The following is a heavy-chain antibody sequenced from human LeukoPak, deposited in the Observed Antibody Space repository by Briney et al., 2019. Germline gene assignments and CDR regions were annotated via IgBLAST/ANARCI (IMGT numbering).Heavy chain of an antibody. V-gene: IGHV3-74*01. CDR3: AKGKSTVALDWFDP. CDR1: GFTFSSYW. CDR2: INSDGSST. Sequence: GGSLRLSCAASGFTFSSYWMHWVRQAPGKGLVWVSRINSDGSSTSYADSVKGRFTISRDNSRTTLYLQMDSLRTEDTAVYYCAKGKSTVALDWFDPWGQGTLVTVSS. D-gene: IGHD1-14*01. J-gene: IGHJ5*02.